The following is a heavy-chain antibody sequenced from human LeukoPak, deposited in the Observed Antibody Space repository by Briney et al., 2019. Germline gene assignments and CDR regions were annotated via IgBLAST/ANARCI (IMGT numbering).Heavy chain of an antibody. CDR2: INHSGST. CDR1: GGSFSGYY. J-gene: IGHJ4*02. D-gene: IGHD5-12*01. CDR3: AKSGEWLPFDY. V-gene: IGHV4-34*01. Sequence: PSETLSLTCAVYGGSFSGYYWSWIRQPPGKGLEWIGEINHSGSTNYNPSLKSRVTISVDTSKNQFSLKLSSVTAADTAVYYCAKSGEWLPFDYWGQGTLVTVSS.